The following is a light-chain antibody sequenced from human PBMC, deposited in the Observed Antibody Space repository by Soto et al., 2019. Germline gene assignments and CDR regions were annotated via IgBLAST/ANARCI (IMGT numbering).Light chain of an antibody. J-gene: IGKJ4*01. CDR3: QQYDNLPLT. Sequence: DIQMTQSPSSLSASVGDRVTITCQASQAISNYLNWYQQKPGKAPKLLIYDASNLETGVPSRFSGIGSGTDFTFTISSLQPEDIATYYCQQYDNLPLTFGGGTQVEIK. CDR2: DAS. V-gene: IGKV1-33*01. CDR1: QAISNY.